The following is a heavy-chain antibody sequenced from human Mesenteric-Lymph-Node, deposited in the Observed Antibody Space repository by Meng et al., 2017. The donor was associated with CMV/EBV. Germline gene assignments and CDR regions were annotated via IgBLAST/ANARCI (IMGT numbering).Heavy chain of an antibody. CDR1: GGSVTRSNSY. J-gene: IGHJ5*02. CDR2: IFHSGTT. D-gene: IGHD2-2*01. CDR3: ARVRFDCSSTSCFAFNYFDP. V-gene: IGHV4-61*01. Sequence: SETLSLTCSVAGGSVTRSNSYWSWIRQPPGTGLEWIGHIFHSGTTTYNSSLKSRLTISIDTSKNEFSLRLKSVTAADTAVYFCARVRFDCSSTSCFAFNYFDPWGQGTLVTVSS.